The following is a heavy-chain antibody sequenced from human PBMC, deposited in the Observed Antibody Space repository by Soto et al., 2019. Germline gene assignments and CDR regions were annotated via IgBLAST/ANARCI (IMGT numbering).Heavy chain of an antibody. Sequence: PSETLSLTCTVSGGSISSYYWSWIRQPPGKGLEWIGYIYCSGSTNYNPSLRSRVTISVDTSKNQFSLKLSSVTAADTAVYYCADGKDWFDPWGQGTLDTVSS. CDR1: GGSISSYY. CDR2: IYCSGST. CDR3: ADGKDWFDP. V-gene: IGHV4-59*01. J-gene: IGHJ5*02.